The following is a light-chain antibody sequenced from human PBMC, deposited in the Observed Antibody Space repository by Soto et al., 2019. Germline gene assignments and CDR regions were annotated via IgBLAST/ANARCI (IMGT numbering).Light chain of an antibody. CDR2: DVN. Sequence: QSALTQPASVSGSPGQSITISCTGTSSDIGSFPFVSWYQQHPGKVPKLMIFDVNRRPSGVSDRFSGSKSGNTASLTISGLQAEDEGDYYCSSYTSSSTHVFGSGTKVTVL. J-gene: IGLJ1*01. V-gene: IGLV2-14*03. CDR1: SSDIGSFPF. CDR3: SSYTSSSTHV.